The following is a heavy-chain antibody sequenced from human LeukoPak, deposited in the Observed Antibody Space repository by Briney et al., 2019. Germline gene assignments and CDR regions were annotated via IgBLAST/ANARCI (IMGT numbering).Heavy chain of an antibody. J-gene: IGHJ4*02. D-gene: IGHD3-22*01. Sequence: SVKVSCKASGGTFSSYAISWVRQAPGQGLEWMGGIIPICVTPNYAQKFQGRVTITADESTSTAYMELSSLRSEDTAVYYCVTRWEGGYDCSGPFDYWGQGTLVTVST. V-gene: IGHV1-69*01. CDR3: VTRWEGGYDCSGPFDY. CDR1: GGTFSSYA. CDR2: IIPICVTP.